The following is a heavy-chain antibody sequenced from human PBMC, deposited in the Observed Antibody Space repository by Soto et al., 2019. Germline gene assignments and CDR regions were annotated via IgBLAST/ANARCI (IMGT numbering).Heavy chain of an antibody. J-gene: IGHJ4*02. CDR1: GFTFSDYY. CDR2: ISSSGSTI. V-gene: IGHV3-11*01. Sequence: LRLSCAASGFTFSDYYMSWIRQAPGKGLEWVSYISSSGSTIYYADSVKGRFTISRDNAKNSLYLQMNSLRAEDTAVYYCARDSREIGLYRGAPDYWGQGTLVTVSS. CDR3: ARDSREIGLYRGAPDY. D-gene: IGHD3-10*01.